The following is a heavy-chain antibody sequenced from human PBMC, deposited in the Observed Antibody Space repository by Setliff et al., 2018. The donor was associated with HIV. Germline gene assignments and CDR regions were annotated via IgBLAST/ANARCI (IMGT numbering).Heavy chain of an antibody. Sequence: SETLSLTCAVYGGSFSGYYWSWIRQPPGKGLEWIGEINHSGSTNYNPSLKSRVTISVDTSKNQFSLKLSSVTAADTAVYYCARGRRIAAAGRGPPFRLWHDFDYWGQGTLVTVSS. D-gene: IGHD6-13*01. CDR1: GGSFSGYY. CDR3: ARGRRIAAAGRGPPFRLWHDFDY. CDR2: INHSGST. V-gene: IGHV4-34*01. J-gene: IGHJ4*02.